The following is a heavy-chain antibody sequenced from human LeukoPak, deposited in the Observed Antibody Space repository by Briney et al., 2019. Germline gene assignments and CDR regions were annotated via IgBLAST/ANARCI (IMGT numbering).Heavy chain of an antibody. CDR3: AKAGQPRSIAAAGKYFFDH. J-gene: IGHJ4*02. CDR2: IGGDSSNT. CDR1: GFTFSNYA. D-gene: IGHD6-13*01. Sequence: GGSLRLSCAASGFTFSNYAMSWVRQAPGKGLEWVSSIGGDSSNTYYADSVKGRFTISRDNSKNMLYLQMNGLRAEDTAVYYCAKAGQPRSIAAAGKYFFDHWGQRTLV. V-gene: IGHV3-23*01.